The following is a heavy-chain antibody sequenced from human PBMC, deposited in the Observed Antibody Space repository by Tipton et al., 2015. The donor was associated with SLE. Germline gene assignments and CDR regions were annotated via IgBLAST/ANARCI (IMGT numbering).Heavy chain of an antibody. D-gene: IGHD3-16*02. CDR3: ARDGESVGGVIPYY. J-gene: IGHJ4*02. V-gene: IGHV4-61*08. CDR2: IYYSGST. Sequence: TLSLTCTVSGGSISSGDYYWSWIRQPPGKGLEWIGYIYYSGSTNYNPSLKSRVTISVDTSKNQFSLKLSSVTAADTAVYYCARDGESVGGVIPYYWGQGTLVTVSS. CDR1: GGSISSGDYY.